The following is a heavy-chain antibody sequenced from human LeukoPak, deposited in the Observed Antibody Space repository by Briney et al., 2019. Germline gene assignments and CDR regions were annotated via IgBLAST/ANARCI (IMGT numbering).Heavy chain of an antibody. D-gene: IGHD3-16*01. CDR1: GGSISSHY. Sequence: PSETLSLTCSVSGGSISSHYWSWIRQPPGKGLEWIGYVFYGGSDNNDINYNPSLKTRVIISLDTSKNQFSLKMTSVTAADTAVYYCARYYDYVWGSPPYFDYWGQGTLVTVSS. J-gene: IGHJ4*02. V-gene: IGHV4-59*11. CDR2: VFYGGSDNNDI. CDR3: ARYYDYVWGSPPYFDY.